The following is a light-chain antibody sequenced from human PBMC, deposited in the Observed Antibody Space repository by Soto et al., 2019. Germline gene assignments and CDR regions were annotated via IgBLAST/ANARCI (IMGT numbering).Light chain of an antibody. J-gene: IGKJ2*01. CDR1: QSISSW. CDR2: HAS. V-gene: IGKV1-5*01. Sequence: DIQMTQSPSTLSASVGDRVTITCRASQSISSWLAWYQQKPGKAPNLLIYHASSLESGVPSRFSGSGSGTEFTLTISSLQPDDFATYYCQQSYSTPHTFGQGTKLQIK. CDR3: QQSYSTPHT.